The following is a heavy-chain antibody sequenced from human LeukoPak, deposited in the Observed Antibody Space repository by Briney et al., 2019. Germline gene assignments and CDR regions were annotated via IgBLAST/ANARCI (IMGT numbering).Heavy chain of an antibody. CDR1: GGSISSYY. CDR2: IYYSGST. D-gene: IGHD2-2*01. V-gene: IGHV4-59*08. J-gene: IGHJ4*02. CDR3: ARGLVVPAAIVEVLFDY. Sequence: PSETLSLTCTVSGGSISSYYWSWIRQPPGKGLEWIGYIYYSGSTNYNPSLKSRVTISVDTSKNQFSLKLSSVTAADTAVYYCARGLVVPAAIVEVLFDYWGQGTLVTVSS.